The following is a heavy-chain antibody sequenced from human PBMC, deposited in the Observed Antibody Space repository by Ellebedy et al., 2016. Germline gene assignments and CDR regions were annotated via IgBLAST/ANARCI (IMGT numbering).Heavy chain of an antibody. CDR2: IIPIFGTA. Sequence: SVKVSCXASGGTFSSYAISWVRQAPGQGLEWMGGIIPIFGTANYAQKFQGRVTITADKSTSTAYMELSSLRSEDTAVYYCARDVTIFGVVIIPGGWFDPWGQGTLVTVSS. CDR3: ARDVTIFGVVIIPGGWFDP. V-gene: IGHV1-69*06. J-gene: IGHJ5*02. D-gene: IGHD3-3*01. CDR1: GGTFSSYA.